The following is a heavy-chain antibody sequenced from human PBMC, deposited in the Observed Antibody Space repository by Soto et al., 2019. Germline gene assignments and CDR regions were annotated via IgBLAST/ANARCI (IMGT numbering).Heavy chain of an antibody. D-gene: IGHD3-22*01. CDR2: IYFRGNT. J-gene: IGHJ3*02. Sequence: SETLSLTWTVSGGSICSGGYYWTWIRQHPEKGLDWIGNIYFRGNTYYSPSLESRLTISVDTSKNQFSLKLTSVTAADTAVYYCAREGGSYDSGGYLIRGAFDIWGQGTMVTVSS. V-gene: IGHV4-31*02. CDR3: AREGGSYDSGGYLIRGAFDI. CDR1: GGSICSGGYY.